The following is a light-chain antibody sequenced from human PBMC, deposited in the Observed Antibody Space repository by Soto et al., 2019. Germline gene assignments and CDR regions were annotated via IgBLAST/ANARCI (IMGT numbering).Light chain of an antibody. V-gene: IGLV2-8*01. J-gene: IGLJ2*01. CDR1: ISDVGGSKF. CDR3: SSYAGSNNFVL. Sequence: QSALTQPPSASGSPGQSVTISCTGTISDVGGSKFVSWYQQHPGKAPKLTIYEVTKRPSGVPDRFSGSKSGNTASLTVSGLQDEDEADYYCSSYAGSNNFVLFGGGTKLTVL. CDR2: EVT.